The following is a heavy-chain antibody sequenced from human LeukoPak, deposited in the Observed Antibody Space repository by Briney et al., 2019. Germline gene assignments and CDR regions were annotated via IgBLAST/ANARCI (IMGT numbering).Heavy chain of an antibody. Sequence: PSETLPLTCTVSGGSISSYYWSWIRQPPGKGLEWIGDIYYSGSTDYNPSLKSRVTISVDTSKNQFSLNLSSVTAADTAVYYCARDEGITGTTSWFDPWGQGTLVTVSS. J-gene: IGHJ5*02. CDR1: GGSISSYY. D-gene: IGHD1-7*01. CDR2: IYYSGST. V-gene: IGHV4-59*01. CDR3: ARDEGITGTTSWFDP.